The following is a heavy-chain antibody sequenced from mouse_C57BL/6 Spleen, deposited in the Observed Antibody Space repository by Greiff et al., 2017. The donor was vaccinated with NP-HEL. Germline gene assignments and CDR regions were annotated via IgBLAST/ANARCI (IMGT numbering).Heavy chain of an antibody. CDR1: GYTFTSYW. V-gene: IGHV1-55*01. Sequence: QVQLQQSGAELVKPGASVKMSCKASGYTFTSYWITWVKQRPGQGLEWIGDIYPGSGGTNYNEKFKGKATLTADTSSSTAYMQLNSLASEDSAVYYCARRLYWGQGTTLTVSS. J-gene: IGHJ2*01. CDR2: IYPGSGGT. CDR3: ARRLY. D-gene: IGHD1-2*01.